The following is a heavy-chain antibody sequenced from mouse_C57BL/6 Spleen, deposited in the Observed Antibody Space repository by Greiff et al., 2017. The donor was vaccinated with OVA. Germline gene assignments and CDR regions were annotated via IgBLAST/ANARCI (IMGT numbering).Heavy chain of an antibody. CDR1: GYTFTSYD. J-gene: IGHJ2*01. V-gene: IGHV1-85*01. Sequence: VQLQQSGPELVKPGASVKLSCKASGYTFTSYDITWVKQRPGQGLEWIGWIYPRDGSTKYNEKFKGQATLTVDTSSSTAYMELHSLTSEDSSVDFCARDCSLDDWGQGTTLTVSS. CDR3: ARDCSLDD. D-gene: IGHD1-1*01. CDR2: IYPRDGST.